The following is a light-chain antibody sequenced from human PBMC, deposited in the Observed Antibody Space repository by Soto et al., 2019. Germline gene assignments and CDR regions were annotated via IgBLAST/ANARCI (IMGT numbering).Light chain of an antibody. CDR3: QQYNSYSGP. V-gene: IGKV1-5*01. J-gene: IGKJ1*01. Sequence: DIRMTQAPATLSASGGVRVTITCRASQSISRGLAWYQQKPGKAPKLLIYDASSLESGVPSRFSGSGSGTEFTLNISSLQPDDFATYYCQQYNSYSGPFGQGTKVEIK. CDR2: DAS. CDR1: QSISRG.